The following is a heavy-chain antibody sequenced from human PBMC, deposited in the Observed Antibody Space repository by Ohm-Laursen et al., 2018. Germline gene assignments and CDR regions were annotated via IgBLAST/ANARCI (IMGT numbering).Heavy chain of an antibody. V-gene: IGHV3-11*04. J-gene: IGHJ4*02. CDR3: ARDRIAARRGDFDY. CDR2: ISSRDNTI. Sequence: ALRLSCAASGFTFSDYYVSWIRQAPGKGLEWVSYISSRDNTIYYADSVKGRFTISRDNAKRSLYLQMNSLRAEDTAVYYCARDRIAARRGDFDYWGQGTLVTVSS. CDR1: GFTFSDYY. D-gene: IGHD6-6*01.